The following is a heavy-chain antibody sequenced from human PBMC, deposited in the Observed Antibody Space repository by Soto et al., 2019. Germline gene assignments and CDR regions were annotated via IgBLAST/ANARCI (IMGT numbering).Heavy chain of an antibody. J-gene: IGHJ4*02. CDR1: GASISSDDHY. D-gene: IGHD3-22*01. Sequence: QVQLQESGPGLVKPSQTLSLTCSVSGASISSDDHYWAWIRQSPGRGLEWMGYIFNSGSTFCNPSLLSRITISLETSTIEFSLRLTSVTAADTAVYYFARLDNRGYSSNQEPYYFDFWGQGTLVTVSS. CDR2: IFNSGST. V-gene: IGHV4-31*03. CDR3: ARLDNRGYSSNQEPYYFDF.